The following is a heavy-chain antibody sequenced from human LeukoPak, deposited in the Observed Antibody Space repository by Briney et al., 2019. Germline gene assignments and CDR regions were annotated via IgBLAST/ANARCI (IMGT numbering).Heavy chain of an antibody. CDR2: ISSSSSYT. J-gene: IGHJ4*02. V-gene: IGHV3-11*06. CDR3: AGGGPRNYFDY. Sequence: GGSLRHSCAASGFTFSDYYMSWIRQAPGKGLEWVSYISSSSSYTNYADSVKGRLTISRDNAKNSLYLQMNSLRAEDTAVYYCAGGGPRNYFDYWGQGTLVTVSS. CDR1: GFTFSDYY.